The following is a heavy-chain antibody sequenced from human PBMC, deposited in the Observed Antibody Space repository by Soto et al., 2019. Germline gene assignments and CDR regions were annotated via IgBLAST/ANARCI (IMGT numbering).Heavy chain of an antibody. V-gene: IGHV1-8*01. D-gene: IGHD3-9*01. CDR1: GYTFTSYD. Sequence: QVQLVQSGAEVKKPGASVKVSCKSSGYTFTSYDINWVRQATGQGLEWMGWMNPNSGDTGYTQKFQGRVTMTRNTSKSTAYMDPSRLRSEDKAVYYCVRSRGGGRSIFFDTRGQGTLV. CDR2: MNPNSGDT. CDR3: VRSRGGGRSIFFDT. J-gene: IGHJ1*01.